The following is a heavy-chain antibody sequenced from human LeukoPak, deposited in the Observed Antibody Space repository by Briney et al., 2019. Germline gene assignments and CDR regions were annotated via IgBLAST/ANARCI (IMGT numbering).Heavy chain of an antibody. CDR2: IIPMSGTA. V-gene: IGHV1-69*13. J-gene: IGHJ4*02. CDR3: ASPVKYYDTWSGYPPFDY. Sequence: SVKVSCKASGGTFSSYAISWVRQAPGQGLEWVGGIIPMSGTANYAQKFQGRVTITADESTSTAYMELNSLRSEDTAIYYCASPVKYYDTWSGYPPFDYWGQGTLVTVSS. CDR1: GGTFSSYA. D-gene: IGHD3-3*01.